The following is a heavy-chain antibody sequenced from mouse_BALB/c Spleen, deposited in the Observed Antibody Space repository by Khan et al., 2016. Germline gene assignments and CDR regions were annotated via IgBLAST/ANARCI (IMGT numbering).Heavy chain of an antibody. CDR2: ISSGGSYI. Sequence: EVELVESGGGLVKPGGSLKLSCAASGFTFSTYTMSWVRQTPEKRLEWVAAISSGGSYIYYPDSVKGRFTISRDTATNTLYLQMSSLKSEDTAMHYCTRDRGSGYGISLFAYWGQGTLVTVSA. D-gene: IGHD1-2*01. J-gene: IGHJ3*01. CDR3: TRDRGSGYGISLFAY. V-gene: IGHV5-6-4*01. CDR1: GFTFSTYT.